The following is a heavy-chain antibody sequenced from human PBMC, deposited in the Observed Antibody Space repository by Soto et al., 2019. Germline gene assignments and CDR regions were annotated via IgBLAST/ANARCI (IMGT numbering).Heavy chain of an antibody. Sequence: EMQLSETGGGPAQPGGSLRLSCAASGFSLRSYAMGWVRQAPGKGLEGVSVIRGSGGYTYYTDSVKGRFTISRDISNNTLFLEMNGLRAADSALYYCVKSPRNWNERGFYFDIWGQGILVTVSS. V-gene: IGHV3-23*01. CDR2: IRGSGGYT. CDR1: GFSLRSYA. D-gene: IGHD1-1*01. J-gene: IGHJ4*02. CDR3: VKSPRNWNERGFYFDI.